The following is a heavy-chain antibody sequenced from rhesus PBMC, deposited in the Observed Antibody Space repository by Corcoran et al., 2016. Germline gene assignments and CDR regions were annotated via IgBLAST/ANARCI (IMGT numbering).Heavy chain of an antibody. V-gene: IGHV4S14*01. Sequence: QVQLQESGPGLVKPSDTLSLTCAVSGYSISSGSYWGWIRQPPGKGLEWIGGIYGSGGSNYLNPSLNSRVTLSVDTSKNQFSLKLSSVTAADTAVYYCARVGSSWSEWDTVGTEWYFDLWGPGTPITISS. CDR2: IYGSGGSN. J-gene: IGHJ2*01. D-gene: IGHD5-42*01. CDR1: GYSISSGSY. CDR3: ARVGSSWSEWDTVGTEWYFDL.